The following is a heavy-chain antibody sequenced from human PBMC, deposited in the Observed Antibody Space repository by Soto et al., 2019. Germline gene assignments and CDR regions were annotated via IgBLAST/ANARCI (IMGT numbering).Heavy chain of an antibody. CDR2: IYHSGST. CDR3: ARGIIVVVPAAANWFDP. D-gene: IGHD2-2*01. CDR1: GYSISSGYY. Sequence: QVQLQESGPGLVKPSETLSLTCAVSGYSISSGYYWGWIRQPPGKGLEWIGSIYHSGSTYYNPSLKSRVNISVDTSKNQFSLKLSSVTAADTAVYYCARGIIVVVPAAANWFDPWGQGTLVTVSS. J-gene: IGHJ5*02. V-gene: IGHV4-38-2*01.